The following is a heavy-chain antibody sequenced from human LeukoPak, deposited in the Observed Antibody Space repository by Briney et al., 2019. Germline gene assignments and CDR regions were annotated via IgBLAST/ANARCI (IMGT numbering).Heavy chain of an antibody. V-gene: IGHV3-7*01. D-gene: IGHD3-3*01. CDR1: GFTFSNYW. CDR2: IKQDGSEK. Sequence: GGSLRLSCAASGFTFSNYWMSWVRQAPGKGLEWVANIKQDGSEKYYVDSVKGRFTISRDNAKNSLYLQMNSLRAEDTAVYYCASGVVITPMNYWGQGTLVTVSS. CDR3: ASGVVITPMNY. J-gene: IGHJ4*02.